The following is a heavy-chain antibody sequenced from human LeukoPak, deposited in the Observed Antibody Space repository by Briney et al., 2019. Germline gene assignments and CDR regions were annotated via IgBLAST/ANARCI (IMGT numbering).Heavy chain of an antibody. CDR2: ISAYNGNT. CDR1: GYTFTSYG. J-gene: IGHJ6*02. Sequence: APVKVSCKASGYTFTSYGISWVRQAPGQGLEWMGWISAYNGNTNYAQKLQGRVTMTTDTSTSTAYMELRSLRSDDTAVYYCARDGEAYIVVVPAAQGMDVWGQGTTVTVSS. V-gene: IGHV1-18*01. D-gene: IGHD2-2*01. CDR3: ARDGEAYIVVVPAAQGMDV.